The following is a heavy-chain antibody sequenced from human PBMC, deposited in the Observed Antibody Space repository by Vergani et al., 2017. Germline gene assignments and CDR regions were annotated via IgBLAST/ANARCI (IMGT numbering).Heavy chain of an antibody. CDR3: ARERDSHCRWCLTPEGRNLDY. CDR2: IYPGDSDT. Sequence: EVQLVQSGAEVKKPGKSLKISCKGSGYSFTSYWIGWVRQMPGKGLEWMGIIYPGDSDTRYSPSFQGQVTISADKSISTAYLQWSSLKAADTAVYYCARERDSHCRWCLTPEGRNLDYWGQGTLVTVSS. D-gene: IGHD2-8*02. J-gene: IGHJ4*02. CDR1: GYSFTSYW. V-gene: IGHV5-51*03.